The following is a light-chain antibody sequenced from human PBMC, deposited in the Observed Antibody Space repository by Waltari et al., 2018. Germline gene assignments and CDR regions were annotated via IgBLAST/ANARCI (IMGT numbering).Light chain of an antibody. Sequence: QSVLTQPPSVSGAPGQTVTISCPGRSPNLGANYDVHWYQQLPGTVPKLLIYRNTNRPSGVPDRISASRSGTSASLAIAGLQAEDEADYYCQSYDSSLTAWVFGGGTKLTVL. CDR3: QSYDSSLTAWV. J-gene: IGLJ3*02. V-gene: IGLV1-40*01. CDR2: RNT. CDR1: SPNLGANYD.